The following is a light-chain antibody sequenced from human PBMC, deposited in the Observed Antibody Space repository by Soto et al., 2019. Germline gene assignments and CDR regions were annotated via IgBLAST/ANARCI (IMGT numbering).Light chain of an antibody. CDR1: SSDVGSYNL. CDR3: CSYAGSSTYV. V-gene: IGLV2-23*01. J-gene: IGLJ1*01. Sequence: QSALTQPASVSGSPGQSITISCTGTSSDVGSYNLVSWYQQHPGKAPKLMIYEGSKRPSGVSNRFSGSKSGNTDSLTISGLQGEDEADSYCCSYAGSSTYVFGTGTKLTVL. CDR2: EGS.